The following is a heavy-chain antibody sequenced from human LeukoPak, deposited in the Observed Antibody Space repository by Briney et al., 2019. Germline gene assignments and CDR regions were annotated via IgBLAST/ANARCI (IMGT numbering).Heavy chain of an antibody. J-gene: IGHJ4*02. Sequence: GSLRLSCAASGFTVSSNYMTWVRQAPGKGLEWVSVFYSGGSAYYADSVKGRFTISRDNAKNSLYLQMNSLRAEDTAVYYCARTPFYYYDSSGYSNVDYWGQGTLVTVSS. CDR1: GFTVSSNY. D-gene: IGHD3-22*01. CDR2: FYSGGSA. CDR3: ARTPFYYYDSSGYSNVDY. V-gene: IGHV3-53*01.